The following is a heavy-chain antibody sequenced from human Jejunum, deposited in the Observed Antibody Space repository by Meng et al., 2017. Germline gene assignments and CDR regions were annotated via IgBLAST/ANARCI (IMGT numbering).Heavy chain of an antibody. Sequence: GGSLRLSCAASGFTFSTYWMFWVRQGPGKGLVWVSRIKSDGSNIGYADSVKGRFTISRDNAKNTLYLQMKSLRAEDTAVYYCARDSGKASFAYWGPGNQV. J-gene: IGHJ4*01. CDR2: IKSDGSNI. CDR3: ARDSGKASFAY. CDR1: GFTFSTYW. D-gene: IGHD3-10*01. V-gene: IGHV3-74*01.